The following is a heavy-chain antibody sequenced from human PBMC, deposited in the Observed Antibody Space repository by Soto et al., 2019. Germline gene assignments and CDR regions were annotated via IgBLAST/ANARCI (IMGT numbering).Heavy chain of an antibody. D-gene: IGHD1-1*01. CDR2: ISWNSGSI. CDR3: ARDNSGYNWNAGWFDP. V-gene: IGHV3-9*01. Sequence: EVQLVESGGGLVQPGRSLRLSCAASGFTFDDYAMHWVRQAPGKGLEWVSGISWNSGSIGYADSVKGRFTISRDNAKNSLYLQMNSLRAEDTALYYCARDNSGYNWNAGWFDPWGQGTLVTVSS. J-gene: IGHJ5*02. CDR1: GFTFDDYA.